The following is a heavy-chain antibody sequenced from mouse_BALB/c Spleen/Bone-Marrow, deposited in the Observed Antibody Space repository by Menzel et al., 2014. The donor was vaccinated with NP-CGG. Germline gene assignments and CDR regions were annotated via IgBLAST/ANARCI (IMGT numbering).Heavy chain of an antibody. Sequence: VQLQQSEAELVKPGASVKLSCKASGYTFTSYWMHWEKQRPGQGLEWIGEINPSNGRTNYNEKFKSKATLTVDKSSSTAYMQLSSLTSEDSAVYYCARWGITLAYWGQGTLVTVSA. V-gene: IGHV1S81*02. CDR3: ARWGITLAY. CDR2: INPSNGRT. J-gene: IGHJ3*01. CDR1: GYTFTSYW. D-gene: IGHD2-4*01.